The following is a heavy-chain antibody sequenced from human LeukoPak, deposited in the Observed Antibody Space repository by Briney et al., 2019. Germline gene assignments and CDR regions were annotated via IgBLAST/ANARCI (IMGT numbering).Heavy chain of an antibody. D-gene: IGHD1-26*01. CDR2: IRYDGSNK. J-gene: IGHJ6*03. CDR1: GFIFSSYG. Sequence: PGGSLRLSCAASGFIFSSYGMHWVRQAPGKGLEWVAFIRYDGSNKYYADSVKGRFTISRDNAKNTLYLQMNSLRGEDTAVYYCAKDWYSGSFTGCMDVWGKGTTVTVSS. V-gene: IGHV3-30*02. CDR3: AKDWYSGSFTGCMDV.